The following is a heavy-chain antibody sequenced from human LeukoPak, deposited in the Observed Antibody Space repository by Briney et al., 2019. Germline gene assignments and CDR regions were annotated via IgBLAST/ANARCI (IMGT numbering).Heavy chain of an antibody. CDR1: GITLSDYA. V-gene: IGHV3-23*01. D-gene: IGHD3-10*01. Sequence: GGSLRLSCVVSGITLSDYAMSWVRQAPGKGLEWVSGISESGGSTKYADSVKGRFTISRDNSLNTVYLQMNSLRAEDTAVYFCAKRGIVIRGVLIIGFHKEAYYFDYWGQGILVTVSS. J-gene: IGHJ4*02. CDR3: AKRGIVIRGVLIIGFHKEAYYFDY. CDR2: ISESGGST.